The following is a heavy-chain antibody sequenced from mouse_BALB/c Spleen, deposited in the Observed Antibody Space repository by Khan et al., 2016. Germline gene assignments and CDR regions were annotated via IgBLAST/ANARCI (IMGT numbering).Heavy chain of an antibody. J-gene: IGHJ4*01. CDR1: GYNFQNYG. CDR3: ARRRQLDLYYAMDY. CDR2: IKTYSGEP. Sequence: QIQLVQSGPEMKKPGETVKISCKASGYNFQNYGMNWVKQTPGKGLKWMGWIKTYSGEPTYADDFKGRFAFSLEASDSTAYLQINNLKNEDMATYVWARRRQLDLYYAMDYWGQGTSVTVSS. V-gene: IGHV9-1*02. D-gene: IGHD6-1*01.